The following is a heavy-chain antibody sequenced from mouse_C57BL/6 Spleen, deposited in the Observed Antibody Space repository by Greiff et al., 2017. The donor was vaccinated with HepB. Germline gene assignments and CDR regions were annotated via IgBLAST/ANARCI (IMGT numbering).Heavy chain of an antibody. J-gene: IGHJ4*01. CDR1: GFNIKDYY. CDR3: ARSPHYGYDDAMDY. D-gene: IGHD2-2*01. CDR2: IDPEDGET. Sequence: EVQLQQSGAELVKPGASVKLSCTASGFNIKDYYMHWVKQRTEQGLEWIGRIDPEDGETKYAPKFQSKATITADTSSNTAYLQLSSLTSEDTAVYYCARSPHYGYDDAMDYWGQGTSVTVSS. V-gene: IGHV14-2*01.